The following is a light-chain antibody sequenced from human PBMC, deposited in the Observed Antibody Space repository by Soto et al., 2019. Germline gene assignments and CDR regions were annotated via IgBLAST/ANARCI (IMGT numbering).Light chain of an antibody. J-gene: IGKJ1*01. Sequence: EILLTQSPATLSLSPGERATLSRRASQSVSSYLAWYQQKPGQAPRLLIYGVSTRATGIPARLSGSGSGTEFILTISSLQSEDFAVYHCQQYYNWWTFGQGTKVDIK. V-gene: IGKV3-15*01. CDR3: QQYYNWWT. CDR2: GVS. CDR1: QSVSSY.